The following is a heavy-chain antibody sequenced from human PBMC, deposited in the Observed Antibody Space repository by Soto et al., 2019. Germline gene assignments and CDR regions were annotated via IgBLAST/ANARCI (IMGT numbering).Heavy chain of an antibody. Sequence: ETLSLTCTVSGGSISSYYWSWIRQPPGKGLEWIGYIYYSGSTNYNPSLKSRVTISVDTSKNQFSLKLSSVTAADTAVYYCARYSSSWSVGYFDYWGQGTLVTVSS. CDR1: GGSISSYY. J-gene: IGHJ4*02. CDR3: ARYSSSWSVGYFDY. V-gene: IGHV4-59*08. D-gene: IGHD6-13*01. CDR2: IYYSGST.